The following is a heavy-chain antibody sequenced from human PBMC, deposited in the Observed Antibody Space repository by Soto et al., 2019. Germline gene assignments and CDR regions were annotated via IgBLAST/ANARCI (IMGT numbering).Heavy chain of an antibody. CDR2: IDKVGTDS. CDR3: AEGWFGPDV. Sequence: EVQLVESGGGLVQPGGSLRLSCAASEFTFSGRSVHWVRQAPGKGLVWVSGIDKVGTDSTYADSVKGRSTSSRDNAKNTVYLQKNRLRVEDTALYYCAEGWFGPDVWGKGTTVTVSS. CDR1: EFTFSGRS. D-gene: IGHD3-10*01. V-gene: IGHV3-74*01. J-gene: IGHJ6*03.